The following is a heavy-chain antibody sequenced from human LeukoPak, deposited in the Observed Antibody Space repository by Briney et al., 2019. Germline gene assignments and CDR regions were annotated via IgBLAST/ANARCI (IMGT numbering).Heavy chain of an antibody. CDR2: IQQDGSEE. CDR3: ARDKGGNSDS. CDR1: GFTFSRSG. J-gene: IGHJ4*02. D-gene: IGHD4-23*01. Sequence: GGSLRLSCAASGFTFSRSGMSWVRQAPGKGLEWVANIQQDGSEEYYVDSVKGRFAISRDNAKNSLYLQMNSLRAEDTAIYYCARDKGGNSDSWGQGTQVTVSS. V-gene: IGHV3-7*01.